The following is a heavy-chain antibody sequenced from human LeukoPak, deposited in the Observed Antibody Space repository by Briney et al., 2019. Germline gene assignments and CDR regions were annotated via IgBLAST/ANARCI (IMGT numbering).Heavy chain of an antibody. Sequence: GGSLRLSCAASGFTFSSYGMHWVRQAPGKGLEWVAVISYDGSNKYYADSVKGRFTISRDNSKNTLYLQMNSLRAEDTAVYYCAKDQGYDSSYFDYWGQGTLVTVSS. D-gene: IGHD3-22*01. J-gene: IGHJ4*02. CDR3: AKDQGYDSSYFDY. CDR1: GFTFSSYG. V-gene: IGHV3-30*18. CDR2: ISYDGSNK.